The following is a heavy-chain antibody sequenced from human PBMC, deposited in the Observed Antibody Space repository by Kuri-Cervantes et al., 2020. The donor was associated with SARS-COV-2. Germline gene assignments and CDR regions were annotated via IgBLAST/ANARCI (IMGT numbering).Heavy chain of an antibody. CDR2: IYYSGST. V-gene: IGHV4-61*01. CDR3: ARDRATIFGVVTPSWYFDL. J-gene: IGHJ2*01. Sequence: ESLKISRPVPRGSVSSGSHYWSWIRQPPGKGLEWIGYIYYSGSTNYNPSLKSRVTISVDTSKNQFSLKLSSVTAADTAVYYCARDRATIFGVVTPSWYFDLWGRGTLVTVSS. D-gene: IGHD3-3*01. CDR1: RGSVSSGSHY.